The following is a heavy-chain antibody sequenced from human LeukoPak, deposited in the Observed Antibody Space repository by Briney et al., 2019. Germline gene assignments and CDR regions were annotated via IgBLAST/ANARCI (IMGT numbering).Heavy chain of an antibody. D-gene: IGHD5-18*01. CDR2: IYYSGST. CDR1: GGSISSSSYY. J-gene: IGHJ5*02. V-gene: IGHV4-39*01. CDR3: ARTRGYSYGLGDWFDP. Sequence: SETLSLXCTVSGGSISSSSYYWGWNRQPPGKGPEWIGSIYYSGSTYYNPSLKSRVTISVDTSKNQFSLKLSSVTAADTAVYYCARTRGYSYGLGDWFDPWGQGTLVTVSS.